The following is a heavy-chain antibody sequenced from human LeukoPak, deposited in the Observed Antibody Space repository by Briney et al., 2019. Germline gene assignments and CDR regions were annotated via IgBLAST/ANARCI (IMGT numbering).Heavy chain of an antibody. V-gene: IGHV3-11*04. J-gene: IGHJ4*02. CDR3: AKGGYYYDSSGYPDFDY. Sequence: GGSLRLSCAASGFTFSDYYMSWIRQAPGKGLEWVSYISSSGTTIYYADSVKGRFTISRDNAKNSLYLQMNSLRAEDTAVNYCAKGGYYYDSSGYPDFDYWGQGTLVTVSS. D-gene: IGHD3-22*01. CDR1: GFTFSDYY. CDR2: ISSSGTTI.